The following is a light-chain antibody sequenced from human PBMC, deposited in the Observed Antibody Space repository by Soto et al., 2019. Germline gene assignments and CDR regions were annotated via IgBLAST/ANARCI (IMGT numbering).Light chain of an antibody. CDR1: QSVSSSY. CDR3: QQYGSSPEVT. J-gene: IGKJ3*01. CDR2: GAS. V-gene: IGKV3-20*01. Sequence: EIVLTQSPGTLSLSPGERATLSCRASQSVSSSYLAWYQQKPGQAPRLLIYGASSRATGIPDRFSGSGSGTDFTLTIRRLEPEDCAVYYCQQYGSSPEVTFGPGNKVDIK.